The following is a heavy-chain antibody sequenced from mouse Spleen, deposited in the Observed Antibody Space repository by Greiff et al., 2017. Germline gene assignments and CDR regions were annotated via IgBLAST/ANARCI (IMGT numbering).Heavy chain of an antibody. D-gene: IGHD2-5*01. CDR1: GFTFSSYT. CDR2: ISSGGGNT. J-gene: IGHJ3*01. Sequence: EVKVEESGGGLVKPGGSLKLSCAASGFTFSSYTMSWVRQTPAKRLEWVATISSGGGNTYYPDSVKGRFTISRDNARNTLYLQMSSLRSEDTAMYYCATYYSNYSFAYWGQGTLVTVSA. CDR3: ATYYSNYSFAY. V-gene: IGHV5-9*04.